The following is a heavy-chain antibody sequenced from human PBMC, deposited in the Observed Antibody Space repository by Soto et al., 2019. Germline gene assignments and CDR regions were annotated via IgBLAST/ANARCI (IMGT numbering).Heavy chain of an antibody. V-gene: IGHV3-30-3*01. D-gene: IGHD1-20*01. CDR1: GFTFSSYA. CDR2: ISYDGSNK. Sequence: GGSLRLSCAASGFTFSSYAMHWVRQAPGKGLEWVAVISYDGSNKYYADSVKGRFTISRDNSKNTLYLQMNSLRAEDTAVYYCARKGYNWIPFDPWGQGTLVTVSS. J-gene: IGHJ5*02. CDR3: ARKGYNWIPFDP.